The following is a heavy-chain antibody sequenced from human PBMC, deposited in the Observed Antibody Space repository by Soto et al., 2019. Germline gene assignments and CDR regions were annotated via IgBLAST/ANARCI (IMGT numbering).Heavy chain of an antibody. CDR1: GFTFSSYT. Sequence: EVQLLESGGGLVQPGGSLRLSCAASGFTFSSYTMSWVRQGPGKGLEWVSGISSSGGSTAYADSAKGRFTISRDNFKTPLYLQMNSLRAEDTAVYYCAKGWGDYWGQGTPVTVSS. CDR2: ISSSGGST. D-gene: IGHD7-27*01. CDR3: AKGWGDY. J-gene: IGHJ4*02. V-gene: IGHV3-23*01.